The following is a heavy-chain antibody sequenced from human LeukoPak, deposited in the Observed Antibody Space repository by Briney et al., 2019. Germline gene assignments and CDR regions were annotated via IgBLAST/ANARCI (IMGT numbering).Heavy chain of an antibody. D-gene: IGHD4-23*01. V-gene: IGHV1-69*13. Sequence: ASVKVSCKASGGTFSSYAISWVRQAPGQGLEWMGGIIPVFGTANYAQKFQGRVTITADESTSTAYMELSSLRSEDTAVYYCARDLGTMTTVVTPGNAFDIWGQGTMVTVSS. CDR2: IIPVFGTA. CDR1: GGTFSSYA. CDR3: ARDLGTMTTVVTPGNAFDI. J-gene: IGHJ3*02.